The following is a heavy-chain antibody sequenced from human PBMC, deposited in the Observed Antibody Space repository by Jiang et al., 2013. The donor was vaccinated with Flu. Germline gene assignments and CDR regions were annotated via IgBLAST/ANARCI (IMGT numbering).Heavy chain of an antibody. J-gene: IGHJ4*02. CDR2: IYHSGST. V-gene: IGHV4-4*02. D-gene: IGHD6-13*01. Sequence: GSGLVKPSGTLSLTCAVSGGSISSSNWWSWVRQPPGKGLEWIGEIYHSGSTNYNPSLKSRVTISVDKSKNQFSLKLSSVTAADTAVYYCAREGGGYSSRSGFDYWGQGTLVTVSS. CDR3: AREGGGYSSRSGFDY. CDR1: GGSISSSNW.